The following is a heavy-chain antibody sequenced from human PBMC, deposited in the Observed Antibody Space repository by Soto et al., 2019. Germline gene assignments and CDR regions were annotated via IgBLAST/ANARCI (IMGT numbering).Heavy chain of an antibody. J-gene: IGHJ6*04. Sequence: QVQLQESGPGLVKPSQTLSLTCTVSGGSISSGGYYCNRIRQHPGKGLEWIGYISYSGSTYYNPSLKSRVTILLVTAENQFSLKLSSVTAADTAVYYCERDRRHLHGVDVGGEGTTVTVSS. V-gene: IGHV4-31*03. CDR2: ISYSGST. CDR3: ERDRRHLHGVDV. CDR1: GGSISSGGYY. D-gene: IGHD3-10*01.